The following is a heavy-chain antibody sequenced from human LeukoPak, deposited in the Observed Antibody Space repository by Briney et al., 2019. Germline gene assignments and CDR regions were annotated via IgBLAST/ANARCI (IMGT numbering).Heavy chain of an antibody. D-gene: IGHD7-27*01. V-gene: IGHV3-23*01. CDR2: ISGSGGST. J-gene: IGHJ4*02. Sequence: GGSLRLSCAASGXTFGSYAMTWVRQAPGKGPEWVSAISGSGGSTYYADSVKGRFTISRDNSKNTLYLQMNSLRAEDTAVYYCAKDVLGIDYWGQGTLVTVSS. CDR3: AKDVLGIDY. CDR1: GXTFGSYA.